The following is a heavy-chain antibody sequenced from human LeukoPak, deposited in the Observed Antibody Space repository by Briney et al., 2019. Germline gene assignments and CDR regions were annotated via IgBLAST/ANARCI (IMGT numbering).Heavy chain of an antibody. Sequence: GGSLRLSCAASGFTFSSHSVNWVRQAPGKGLEWVSSISSSSSYIYYADSLKGRFTISRDNAKNSLYLQMNSLRAEDTAVYYCAGSSKRDAFDIWGQGTMVTVPS. CDR2: ISSSSSYI. V-gene: IGHV3-21*01. CDR3: AGSSKRDAFDI. J-gene: IGHJ3*02. D-gene: IGHD6-6*01. CDR1: GFTFSSHS.